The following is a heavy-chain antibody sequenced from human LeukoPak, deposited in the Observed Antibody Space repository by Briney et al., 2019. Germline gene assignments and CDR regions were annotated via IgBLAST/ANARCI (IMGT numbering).Heavy chain of an antibody. CDR2: INPNIGGT. CDR3: RRGRVAGYDY. CDR1: GYTFTGYY. Sequence: ASVKVSCKASGYTFTGYYMHWVRQAPGQGLEWMGRINPNIGGTNYAQKFQGRVTMPRDTSISTAYMELSRLRLDDTAVTSVRRGRVAGYDYWGRGTLVSVS. J-gene: IGHJ4*02. D-gene: IGHD6-19*01. V-gene: IGHV1-2*06.